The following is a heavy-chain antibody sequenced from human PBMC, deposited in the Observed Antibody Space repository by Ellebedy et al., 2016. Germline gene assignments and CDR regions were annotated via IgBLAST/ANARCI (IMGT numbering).Heavy chain of an antibody. D-gene: IGHD4-17*01. V-gene: IGHV3-66*01. CDR3: AKLGRTVTTAIDS. J-gene: IGHJ4*02. CDR1: GFSVSSNY. CDR2: IYAGGST. Sequence: GGSLRLSCVVSGFSVSSNYLSWVRQAPGEGLEWVSVIYAGGSTFYADSVKGRFTISRDNSKNTLYLQMNNLRAEDTAIYYCAKLGRTVTTAIDSWGQGALVTVSS.